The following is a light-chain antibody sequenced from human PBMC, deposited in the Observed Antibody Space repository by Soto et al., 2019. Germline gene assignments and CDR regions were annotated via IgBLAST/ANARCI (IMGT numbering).Light chain of an antibody. Sequence: QSVLTQPPSVSGAPGQRVTISCTGSNSNIGADYGVHWYQQFPGTAPKLLIYGNHNRPSGVPERFSGSKSGTSATLAITGLQAEDEADYYCQSYDGRLSGYVFGTGTKLTVL. J-gene: IGLJ1*01. CDR3: QSYDGRLSGYV. CDR2: GNH. V-gene: IGLV1-40*01. CDR1: NSNIGADYG.